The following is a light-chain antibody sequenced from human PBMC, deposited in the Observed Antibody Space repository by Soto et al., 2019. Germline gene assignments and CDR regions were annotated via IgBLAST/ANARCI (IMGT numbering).Light chain of an antibody. CDR2: WAS. V-gene: IGKV4-1*01. CDR1: QSVLYSSNNKNY. Sequence: DIVTTQSPDSLAVSLGERATINCKSSQSVLYSSNNKNYLAWYQQKPGQPPKLLIYWASTRESGVPDRFSGSGFGTDFTLTISSLQAEDVAVYYCQQYYSTPLTFGGGTKVYIK. CDR3: QQYYSTPLT. J-gene: IGKJ4*01.